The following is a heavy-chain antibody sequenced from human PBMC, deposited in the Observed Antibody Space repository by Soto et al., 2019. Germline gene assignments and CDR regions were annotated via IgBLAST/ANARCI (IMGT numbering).Heavy chain of an antibody. CDR1: GYTFTSYG. Sequence: ASVKISCKASGYTFTSYGISWVRQAPGQGLEWMGWTSAYNGNTNYAQKLQGRVTMTTDTSTSTAYMELRSLRSDDTAVYYCARGVITMVRGVILYPPKFDPWGQGTLVTVSS. CDR3: ARGVITMVRGVILYPPKFDP. CDR2: TSAYNGNT. D-gene: IGHD3-10*01. J-gene: IGHJ5*02. V-gene: IGHV1-18*01.